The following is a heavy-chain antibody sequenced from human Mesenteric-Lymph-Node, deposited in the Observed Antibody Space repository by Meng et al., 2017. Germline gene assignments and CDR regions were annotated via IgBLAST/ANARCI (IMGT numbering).Heavy chain of an antibody. Sequence: SVKVSCKASGYTFTSYYIHWVRQAPGQGREWMGGIITIFGTANYAQKFQGRVTITADESTSTAYMELSSLRSEDTAVYYCARRGGSPGYYFDYWGQGTLVTVSS. V-gene: IGHV1-69*13. CDR2: IITIFGTA. CDR1: GYTFTSYY. CDR3: ARRGGSPGYYFDY. J-gene: IGHJ4*02. D-gene: IGHD1-14*01.